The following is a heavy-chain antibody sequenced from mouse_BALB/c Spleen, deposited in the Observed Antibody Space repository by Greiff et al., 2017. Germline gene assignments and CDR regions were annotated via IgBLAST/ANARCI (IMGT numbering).Heavy chain of an antibody. CDR1: GYAFSSSW. J-gene: IGHJ3*01. Sequence: VQLQESGPELVKPGASVKISCKASGYAFSSSWMHWVKQRPGQGLEWIGRIYPGDGDTNYNGKFKGKATLTADKSSSTAYMQLSSLTSVDSAVYCCASGGYYWFAYWGQGTPVTVSA. V-gene: IGHV1-82*01. CDR3: ASGGYYWFAY. D-gene: IGHD2-3*01. CDR2: IYPGDGDT.